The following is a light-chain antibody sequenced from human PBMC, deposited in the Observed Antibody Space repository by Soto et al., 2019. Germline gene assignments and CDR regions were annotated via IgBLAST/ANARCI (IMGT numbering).Light chain of an antibody. CDR3: QQYYSTPLT. Sequence: DIVMTQSPDSLAVSLGERATINCKSSQSVLYSSNNKNYLAWYQQKPGQPPKLLIYWASTRESGVPYRFSGSGSGTDFTLTISSLQAEDVAVYYCQQYYSTPLTFGPGIKVDI. CDR2: WAS. J-gene: IGKJ3*01. CDR1: QSVLYSSNNKNY. V-gene: IGKV4-1*01.